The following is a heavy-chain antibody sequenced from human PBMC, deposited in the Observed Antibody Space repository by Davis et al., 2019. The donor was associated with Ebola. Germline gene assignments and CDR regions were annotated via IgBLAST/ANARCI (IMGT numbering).Heavy chain of an antibody. CDR1: GFNFNIYA. V-gene: IGHV3-49*04. J-gene: IGHJ4*02. D-gene: IGHD6-19*01. CDR3: SRDHPYGSGGSLGY. CDR2: IRSGAYGGTT. Sequence: GESLKISCAASGFNFNIYAMSWVRQAPGKGLESVGFIRSGAYGGTTEYAASVRGRFTISRDDSKSIAYLQMNSLKTEETALYYCSRDHPYGSGGSLGYCGQGTLVTVSS.